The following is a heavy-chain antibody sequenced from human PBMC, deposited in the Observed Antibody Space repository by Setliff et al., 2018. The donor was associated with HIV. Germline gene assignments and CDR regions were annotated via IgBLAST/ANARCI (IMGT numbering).Heavy chain of an antibody. CDR2: LYYSGST. J-gene: IGHJ4*02. V-gene: IGHV4-39*07. CDR3: AREGDIGVVRGVIYFDY. D-gene: IGHD3-10*01. CDR1: GGSISSGGYY. Sequence: SETLSLTCTVSGGSISSGGYYWSWIRQHPGKGLEWIGSLYYSGSTYNNPSLKSRLTISVDTSKNQFSLKLSSVTAADTAVYYCAREGDIGVVRGVIYFDYWGQGTLVTVSS.